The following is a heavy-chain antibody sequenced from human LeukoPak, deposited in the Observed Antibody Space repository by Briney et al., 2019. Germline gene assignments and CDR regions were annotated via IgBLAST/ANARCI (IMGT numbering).Heavy chain of an antibody. V-gene: IGHV3-7*01. CDR2: IIQDDSEK. Sequence: GGSLCLSCAASGFTFSGFCLTWDGQAQGQGREWGAEIIQDDSEKDYIDSVRGRFTASRDNAKNSLYLQMNNLRGEDTAVYYGATSDYYDSGRGGVSPSDYWGQGTLVTVSS. D-gene: IGHD3-10*01. CDR3: ATSDYYDSGRGGVSPSDY. CDR1: GFTFSGFC. J-gene: IGHJ4*02.